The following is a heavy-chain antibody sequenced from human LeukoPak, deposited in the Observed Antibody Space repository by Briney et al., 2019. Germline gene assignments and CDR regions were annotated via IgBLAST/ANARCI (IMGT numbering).Heavy chain of an antibody. J-gene: IGHJ4*02. CDR3: ARGIVGATYYFDY. D-gene: IGHD1-26*01. Sequence: SVKVSCKASGGTFSSYTISWVRQAPGQGLEWMGRIIPIFGTANYAQKFQGRVTITTDESTSTAYMELSSLRSEDTAVYYCARGIVGATYYFDYWGQGTLVTVSS. CDR1: GGTFSSYT. CDR2: IIPIFGTA. V-gene: IGHV1-69*05.